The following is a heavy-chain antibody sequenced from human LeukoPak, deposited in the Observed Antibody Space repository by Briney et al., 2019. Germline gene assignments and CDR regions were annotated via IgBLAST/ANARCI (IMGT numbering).Heavy chain of an antibody. V-gene: IGHV3-7*05. J-gene: IGHJ6*02. Sequence: PGGSLRLSCAASGFTFGINWMSWVRQAPGKGLEWVANIKQDGSEKNSVDSVKGRFTISRDNAKNSLYLQMNTLRAEDTAVYYCARDPYSSTWSYGMDDWGQGTTVTVSS. CDR1: GFTFGINW. CDR2: IKQDGSEK. D-gene: IGHD6-6*01. CDR3: ARDPYSSTWSYGMDD.